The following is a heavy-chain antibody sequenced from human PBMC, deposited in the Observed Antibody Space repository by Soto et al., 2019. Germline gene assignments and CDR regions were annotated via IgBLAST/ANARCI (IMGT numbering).Heavy chain of an antibody. D-gene: IGHD3-10*01. J-gene: IGHJ6*02. V-gene: IGHV3-33*01. CDR1: GVNFNTFG. Sequence: QVQLVESGGGVVQPGGSLRLSCAVSGVNFNTFGMHWVRQRPGKGLEWVAVIWFDGTNKYYADSVKGRFTISRDISKSTLQLQMTRLRSEDTAVYYCARDPSYDSTGPPGGYYYGMDAWGQGTTVTVSS. CDR2: IWFDGTNK. CDR3: ARDPSYDSTGPPGGYYYGMDA.